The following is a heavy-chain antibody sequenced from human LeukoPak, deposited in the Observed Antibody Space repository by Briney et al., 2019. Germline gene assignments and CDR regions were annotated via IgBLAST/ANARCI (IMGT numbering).Heavy chain of an antibody. CDR1: GDSVSSNSAA. CDR3: ARVQSCGGDCYPYFDY. D-gene: IGHD2-21*02. CDR2: TYYRSKWYN. Sequence: SQTLSLTCAISGDSVSSNSAAWNWIRQSPSRGLEWLGRTYYRSKWYNDYAVSVKSRITINPDTSKNQFSLQLNSVTAADTAVYYCARVQSCGGDCYPYFDYWGQGTLVTVSS. V-gene: IGHV6-1*01. J-gene: IGHJ4*02.